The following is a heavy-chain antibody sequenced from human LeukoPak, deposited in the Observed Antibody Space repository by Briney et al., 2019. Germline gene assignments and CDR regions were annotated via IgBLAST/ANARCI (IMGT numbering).Heavy chain of an antibody. J-gene: IGHJ3*02. Sequence: GGSLRLSCAASGFTFSSYGMSWVRQAPGKGLEWVSAISGSGGSTYYADSVKGRFTISRDNSKNTLYLQMNSLRAEDTAVYYCARGGHSAEASTTGLDALDIWGQGTMVTVSS. D-gene: IGHD6-19*01. CDR3: ARGGHSAEASTTGLDALDI. CDR1: GFTFSSYG. CDR2: ISGSGGST. V-gene: IGHV3-23*01.